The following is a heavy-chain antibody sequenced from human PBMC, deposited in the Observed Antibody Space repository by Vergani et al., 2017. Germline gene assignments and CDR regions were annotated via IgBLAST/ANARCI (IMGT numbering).Heavy chain of an antibody. J-gene: IGHJ6*02. CDR1: GFTFSSYA. V-gene: IGHV3-30-3*01. Sequence: QVQLVESGGGVVQPGRSLRLSCAASGFTFSSYAMHWVRQAPGKGLEWVAVISYDGSNKYYADSVKGRFTISRDNSKNTLYLQMNSLRAEDTAVYYCARGGMSSSWYDYYYYGRDVWGQGP. CDR2: ISYDGSNK. CDR3: ARGGMSSSWYDYYYYGRDV. D-gene: IGHD6-13*01.